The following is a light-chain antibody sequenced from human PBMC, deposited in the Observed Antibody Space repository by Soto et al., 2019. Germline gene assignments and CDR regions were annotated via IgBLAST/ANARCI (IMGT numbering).Light chain of an antibody. CDR1: SGHSSYA. CDR2: LNSDGSH. CDR3: QTLGTGIHWV. V-gene: IGLV4-69*01. J-gene: IGLJ3*02. Sequence: QPVLTQSPSASASLGASVKLTCTLSSGHSSYAIAWHQQQPEKGPRYLMKLNSDGSHSKGDAIPDRFSGSSSGAERYLTISSLQSEDEADYYCQTLGTGIHWVFGGGTKLTVL.